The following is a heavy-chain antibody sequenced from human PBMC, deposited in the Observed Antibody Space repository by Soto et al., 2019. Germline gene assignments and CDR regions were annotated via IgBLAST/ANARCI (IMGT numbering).Heavy chain of an antibody. CDR3: ARDEAAEYYGMDV. J-gene: IGHJ6*02. D-gene: IGHD6-13*01. CDR2: ISSSSSYT. V-gene: IGHV3-11*06. Sequence: PGGSLRLCFAASGFTFSDYYMSWIRQAAGKGLEWVSYISSSSSYTNYADSVKGGFTISRDNAKNSLYLQMNTLRAEDTAVYYCARDEAAEYYGMDVWGQGTTVTVSS. CDR1: GFTFSDYY.